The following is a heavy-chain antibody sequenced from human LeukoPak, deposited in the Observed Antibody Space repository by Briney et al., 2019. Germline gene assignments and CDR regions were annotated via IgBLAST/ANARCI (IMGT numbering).Heavy chain of an antibody. CDR3: ARVRNSGSYGGDY. J-gene: IGHJ4*02. Sequence: PSETLSLTCAVYGGSFSGYYWSWIRQPPGKGLEWIGEINHSGSTNYNPSLKSRVTISVDTSKNQFSLKLSSVTAADTAVYYCARVRNSGSYGGDYWGQGTLVTVSS. D-gene: IGHD1-26*01. V-gene: IGHV4-34*01. CDR1: GGSFSGYY. CDR2: INHSGST.